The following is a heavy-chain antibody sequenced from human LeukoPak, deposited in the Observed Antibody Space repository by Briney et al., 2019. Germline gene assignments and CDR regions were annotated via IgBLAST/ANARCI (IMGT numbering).Heavy chain of an antibody. CDR2: ISYDGSNK. D-gene: IGHD3-3*01. CDR1: GFTFSSYA. Sequence: GGSLRLSCAASGFTFSSYAMHWVRQAPGKGLEWVAVISYDGSNKYYADSVKGRFTISRDNSKNTLYLQMNSLRAEDTAVYYCARGDDFWSEVDYWGQGTLVTVSS. CDR3: ARGDDFWSEVDY. V-gene: IGHV3-30*04. J-gene: IGHJ4*02.